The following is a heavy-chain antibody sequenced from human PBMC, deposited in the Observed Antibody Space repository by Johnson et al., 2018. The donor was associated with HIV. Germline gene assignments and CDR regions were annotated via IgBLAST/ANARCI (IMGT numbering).Heavy chain of an antibody. V-gene: IGHV3-15*01. CDR2: IKSKTDGGTT. D-gene: IGHD3-3*01. J-gene: IGHJ3*02. Sequence: VQLVESGGGLIQPGGSLRLSCAASGFTFSNAWMSWVRQAPGKGLEWVGRIKSKTDGGTTNYAAPVKGRFTISRDDSKNSLYLQMNSLKIEDTAVYYCASVWSDTWAFDIWGQGTMVTVSS. CDR1: GFTFSNAW. CDR3: ASVWSDTWAFDI.